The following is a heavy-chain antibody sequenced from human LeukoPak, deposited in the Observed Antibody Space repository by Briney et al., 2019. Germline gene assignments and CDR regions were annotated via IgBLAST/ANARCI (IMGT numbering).Heavy chain of an antibody. Sequence: SETLSLTCTVSGGSISNYYWSWIRQPPGKGLEWIGHIYYSGATKYNPSLKRRITISVDTSKNQFSLMLSPVTAADTAVYYCARFGITVVRGGRYYFDYWGQGTLVTVSS. CDR1: GGSISNYY. D-gene: IGHD3-10*01. V-gene: IGHV4-59*08. J-gene: IGHJ4*02. CDR2: IYYSGAT. CDR3: ARFGITVVRGGRYYFDY.